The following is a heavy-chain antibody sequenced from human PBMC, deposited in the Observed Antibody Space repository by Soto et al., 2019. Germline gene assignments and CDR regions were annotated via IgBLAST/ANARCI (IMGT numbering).Heavy chain of an antibody. V-gene: IGHV3-30*18. J-gene: IGHJ4*01. CDR3: AKEVAVAGDFDY. Sequence: GGSLRLSCAASGFTFSSYVMRWVRQAPGKGLEWVAVISSDGSTTYYADSVKGRFTISRDNSKNTLYLQMDSLRPEDTAVYYCAKEVAVAGDFDYWGHGTLVTVSS. CDR1: GFTFSSYV. D-gene: IGHD6-19*01. CDR2: ISSDGSTT.